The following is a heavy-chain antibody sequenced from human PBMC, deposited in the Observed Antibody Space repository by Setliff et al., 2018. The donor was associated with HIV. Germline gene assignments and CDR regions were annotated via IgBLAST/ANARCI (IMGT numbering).Heavy chain of an antibody. V-gene: IGHV4-61*09. Sequence: SETLSLTCTVSGDSISSGSHYWSRIRQPAGKGLEWIGHIYTGGNANYNPSLQSRVTISVDTSKNQFSPMLGSMTAADTAVYYCARERLSRLGFDYWGQGTLVTVS. CDR1: GDSISSGSHY. J-gene: IGHJ4*02. CDR2: IYTGGNA. D-gene: IGHD1-1*01. CDR3: ARERLSRLGFDY.